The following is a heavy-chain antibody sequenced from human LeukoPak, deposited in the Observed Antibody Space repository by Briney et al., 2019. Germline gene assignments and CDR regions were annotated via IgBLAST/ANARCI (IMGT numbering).Heavy chain of an antibody. D-gene: IGHD3-22*01. Sequence: PSETLSLTCTVSGGSISSYYWSWIRQPAGKGLEWIGRIYTSGSTYYNPSLKSRVTISVDTSKNQFSLKLSSVTAADTAVYYCARHVRRYDSSGYQDWFDPWGQGTLVTVSS. J-gene: IGHJ5*02. V-gene: IGHV4-4*07. CDR2: IYTSGST. CDR3: ARHVRRYDSSGYQDWFDP. CDR1: GGSISSYY.